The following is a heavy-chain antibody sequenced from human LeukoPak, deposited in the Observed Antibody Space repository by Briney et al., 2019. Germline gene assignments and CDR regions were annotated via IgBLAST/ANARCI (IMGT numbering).Heavy chain of an antibody. D-gene: IGHD2-2*01. J-gene: IGHJ6*02. CDR2: IIPILGIA. CDR3: ARAGIPAARYYYYYGMDV. Sequence: SVKVSCKASGGTFSSYAISWVRQAPGQGLEWVGRIIPILGIANYAQKFQGRVTITADKSTSTAYMELSSLRSEDTAVYYCARAGIPAARYYYYYGMDVWGQGTTVTVSS. V-gene: IGHV1-69*04. CDR1: GGTFSSYA.